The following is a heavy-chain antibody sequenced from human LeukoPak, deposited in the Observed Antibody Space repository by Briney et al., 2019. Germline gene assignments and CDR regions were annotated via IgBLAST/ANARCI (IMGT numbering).Heavy chain of an antibody. J-gene: IGHJ4*02. Sequence: PGGSLRLSCVASGYNFSPYWMSWVRQTPGKGLEWVASISNGGYATYYTDSVRGRFTISRDDAKNPLFLHMNGLGADDTAVYYCTRENYVPDSWGQGNLVTVSS. V-gene: IGHV3-7*03. D-gene: IGHD3-10*02. CDR2: ISNGGYAT. CDR1: GYNFSPYW. CDR3: TRENYVPDS.